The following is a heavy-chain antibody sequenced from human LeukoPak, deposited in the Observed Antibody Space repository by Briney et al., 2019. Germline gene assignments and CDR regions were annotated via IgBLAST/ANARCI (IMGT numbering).Heavy chain of an antibody. D-gene: IGHD5-18*01. J-gene: IGHJ4*02. CDR1: GFIFSRYG. V-gene: IGHV3-33*01. CDR2: IWDDGNKK. CDR3: ARGRIQLAQYFDY. Sequence: GRSLRLSCAASGFIFSRYGMQWVRQAPGKGLEWVAVIWDDGNKKYYADSVKGRFSISRDNSQNMLILHMNSLRPEDTAVYYCARGRIQLAQYFDYWGQGTLVTVSS.